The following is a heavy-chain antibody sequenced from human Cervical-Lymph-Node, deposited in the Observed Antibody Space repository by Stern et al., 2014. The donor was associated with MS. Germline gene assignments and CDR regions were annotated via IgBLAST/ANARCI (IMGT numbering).Heavy chain of an antibody. CDR3: PRDHFTTSLNV. D-gene: IGHD2-2*01. CDR2: TCYSGTT. Sequence: VQLVESGPGLVKPSQTLSLTCTVSGGSISSDNYYWTWIRQHPGKGLEWIGHTCYSGTTYYNPFPKNAISITEEASKDLFSRRLSSVTAADTAVYYCPRDHFTTSLNVWGHGTTVTVS. V-gene: IGHV4-31*01. J-gene: IGHJ6*02. CDR1: GGSISSDNYY.